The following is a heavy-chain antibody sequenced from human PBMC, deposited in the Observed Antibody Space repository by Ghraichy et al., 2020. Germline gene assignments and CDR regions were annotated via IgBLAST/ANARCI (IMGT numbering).Heavy chain of an antibody. CDR2: IYYSGST. CDR1: GGSVSSGSYY. D-gene: IGHD3-22*01. J-gene: IGHJ6*02. Sequence: ESLNISCTVSGGSVSSGSYYWSWIRQPPGKGLEWIGYIYYSGSTNYNPSLKSRVTISVDTSKNQFSLKLSSVTAADTAVYYCARGTYYDSSGYSNYYYYGMDVWGQGTTVTVSS. V-gene: IGHV4-61*01. CDR3: ARGTYYDSSGYSNYYYYGMDV.